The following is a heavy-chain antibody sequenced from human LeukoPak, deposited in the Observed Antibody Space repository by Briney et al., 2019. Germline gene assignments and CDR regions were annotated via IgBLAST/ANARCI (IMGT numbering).Heavy chain of an antibody. CDR3: ARDQEGYGLIDY. J-gene: IGHJ4*02. V-gene: IGHV3-11*05. Sequence: SGGSLRLSCAASGFTFSDYYMSWIRQAPGKGLEWVSYISSGSSYTNYADSVKGRFTISRDNAKNSLYLQMNSLRAEDTAVYYCARDQEGYGLIDYWGQGTLVTVSS. D-gene: IGHD5-24*01. CDR2: ISSGSSYT. CDR1: GFTFSDYY.